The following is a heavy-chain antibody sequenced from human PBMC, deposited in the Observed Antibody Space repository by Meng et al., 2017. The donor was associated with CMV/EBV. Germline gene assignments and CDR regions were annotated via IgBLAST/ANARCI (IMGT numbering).Heavy chain of an antibody. CDR1: GFTFSDYY. V-gene: IGHV3-11*01. CDR3: ARDDWQKLDAFDI. D-gene: IGHD6-13*01. CDR2: ISSSDITI. Sequence: GGSLRLSCAASGFTFSDYYMSWIRQAPGKGLEWVSYISSSDITIYYADSVKGRFTISRDNAKNSLYLQMNSLRAEDTAVNYCARDDWQKLDAFDIWGQGTMVTVSS. J-gene: IGHJ3*02.